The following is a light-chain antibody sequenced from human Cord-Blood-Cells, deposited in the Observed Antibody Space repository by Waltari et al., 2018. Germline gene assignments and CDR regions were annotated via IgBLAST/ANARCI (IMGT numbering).Light chain of an antibody. CDR1: QSISSY. Sequence: DIQMTQSPSSLSASVGDRVTITCRASQSISSYLNWYQQKPGKAPKLRIYAASSLQSGVPSRFSGSGSGTDFTLTISSLQPEDFATYYCQQSYGTPTFGQGTKVEIK. V-gene: IGKV1-39*01. CDR2: AAS. CDR3: QQSYGTPT. J-gene: IGKJ1*01.